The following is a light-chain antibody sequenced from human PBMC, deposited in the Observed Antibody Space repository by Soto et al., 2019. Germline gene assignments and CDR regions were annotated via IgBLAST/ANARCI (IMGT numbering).Light chain of an antibody. CDR2: VAS. CDR1: QVISNY. Sequence: DIQMTQSPSSLSASVGDRVTITCRASQVISNYLAWYQQQPGKVPKLLIYVASPWQSGVPSRFSGSGSGTDFTLTISSLQPEDVATYYCQKYNSAPWTFGQGTKVEIK. CDR3: QKYNSAPWT. J-gene: IGKJ1*01. V-gene: IGKV1-27*01.